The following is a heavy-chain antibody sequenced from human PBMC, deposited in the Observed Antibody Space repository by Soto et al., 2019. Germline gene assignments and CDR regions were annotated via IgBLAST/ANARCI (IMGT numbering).Heavy chain of an antibody. CDR1: GFTFSSYG. V-gene: IGHV3-30*18. D-gene: IGHD6-13*01. J-gene: IGHJ6*02. Sequence: PGGSLRLSCAASGFTFSSYGMHWVRQAPGKGLEWVAVISYDGSNKYYADSVKGRFTISRDNSKNTLYLQMNSLRAEDTAVYYCAKVLHPSIAAAGTINYYYGMDVWGQGTTVTVSS. CDR2: ISYDGSNK. CDR3: AKVLHPSIAAAGTINYYYGMDV.